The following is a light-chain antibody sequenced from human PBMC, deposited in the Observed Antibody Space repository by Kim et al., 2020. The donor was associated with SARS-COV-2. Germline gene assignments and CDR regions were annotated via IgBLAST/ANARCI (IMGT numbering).Light chain of an antibody. J-gene: IGKJ2*01. CDR3: QQRSNWFT. Sequence: EIVLTQSPVTLSLSPGERATLSCRASQSVGTYLAWYQQMPGQPPRLLIYDTSNRATGIPARFSGSGSGTDFTLTISSLEPEDFGVYYCQQRSNWFTFGPGTKLEI. CDR1: QSVGTY. V-gene: IGKV3-11*01. CDR2: DTS.